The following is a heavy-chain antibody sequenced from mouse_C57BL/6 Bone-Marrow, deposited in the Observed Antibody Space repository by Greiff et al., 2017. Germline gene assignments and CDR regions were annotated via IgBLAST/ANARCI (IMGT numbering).Heavy chain of an antibody. CDR1: GFSLSTFGMG. CDR2: IWWDDVK. D-gene: IGHD2-3*01. V-gene: IGHV8-8*01. Sequence: QVTLKVSGPGILQPSQTLSLTCSFSGFSLSTFGMGVGWIRQPSGKGLEWLAHIWWDDVKYYNPALKSRLTISKATSKNQVFLKIANVDTADTAPYYCASEDGYYNAMDYWGQGTSVTVSS. CDR3: ASEDGYYNAMDY. J-gene: IGHJ4*01.